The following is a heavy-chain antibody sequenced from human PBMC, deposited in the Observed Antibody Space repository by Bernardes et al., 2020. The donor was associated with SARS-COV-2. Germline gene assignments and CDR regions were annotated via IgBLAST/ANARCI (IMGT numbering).Heavy chain of an antibody. V-gene: IGHV4-34*01. CDR2: INHSGST. J-gene: IGHJ6*02. CDR3: ARFGRGLRLGWYYGMDV. Sequence: SETLSLTCAVYGGSFSGYYWSWIRQPPGKGLEWIGEINHSGSTNYNPSLKSRVTISVDTSKNQFSLKLSSVTAADTAVYYCARFGRGLRLGWYYGMDVWGQGTTVTVSS. CDR1: GGSFSGYY. D-gene: IGHD3-16*01.